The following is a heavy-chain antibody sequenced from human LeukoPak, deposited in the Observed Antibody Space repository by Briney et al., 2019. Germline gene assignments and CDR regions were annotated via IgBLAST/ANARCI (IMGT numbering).Heavy chain of an antibody. CDR2: ISYDGSIR. CDR1: EFSFSNFA. D-gene: IGHD1-1*01. J-gene: IGHJ5*02. V-gene: IGHV3-30-3*01. CDR3: AREDNPLWFDP. Sequence: GGSLRLSCAASEFSFSNFAMYWVRQAPGKGLEWLAVISYDGSIRYYADSVKGRFTISRDNSNNTVHLQMNSLRPDDSALYYCAREDNPLWFDPWGQGTLVTVSS.